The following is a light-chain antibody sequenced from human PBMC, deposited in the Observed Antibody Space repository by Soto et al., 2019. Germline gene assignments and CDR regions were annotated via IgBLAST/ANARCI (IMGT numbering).Light chain of an antibody. Sequence: ELVLTQSPGPLSLSPGERATLSCRASQSVSNNYLAWYQQKPGQAPRLLIYGASNRATGIPDRFSGSGSGTDFTLTISRLEPEDFAVYYCQQYSSSGTFGQGTKVDIK. V-gene: IGKV3-20*01. CDR2: GAS. J-gene: IGKJ1*01. CDR1: QSVSNNY. CDR3: QQYSSSGT.